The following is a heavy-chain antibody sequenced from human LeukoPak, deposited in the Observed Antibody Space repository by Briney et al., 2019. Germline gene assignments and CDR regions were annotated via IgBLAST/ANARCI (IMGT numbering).Heavy chain of an antibody. CDR3: VRSLPGTLLRGYGMDV. Sequence: PGETLQISCKTSGYTFTSYWIGWVRPPPGKGLECMGVIFPRDSDVSYSPSFQGQVTISADKSTNTAYLHWGSLKASDSAMYYCVRSLPGTLLRGYGMDVWGPGTTVTVS. J-gene: IGHJ6*02. D-gene: IGHD3-10*01. CDR1: GYTFTSYW. CDR2: IFPRDSDV. V-gene: IGHV5-51*01.